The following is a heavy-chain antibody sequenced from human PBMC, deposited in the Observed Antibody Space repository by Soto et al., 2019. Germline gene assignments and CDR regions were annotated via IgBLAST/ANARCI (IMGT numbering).Heavy chain of an antibody. CDR2: IYYSGST. J-gene: IGHJ6*03. CDR1: GGSISSYY. Sequence: SETLSLTCTVSGGSISSYYWSWIRQPPGKGLEWTGYIYYSGSTNYNPSLKSRVTISVDTSKNQFSLKLSSVTAADTAVYYCARAYGNRYYYYYMDVWGKGTTVTVSS. V-gene: IGHV4-59*01. CDR3: ARAYGNRYYYYYMDV. D-gene: IGHD3-16*01.